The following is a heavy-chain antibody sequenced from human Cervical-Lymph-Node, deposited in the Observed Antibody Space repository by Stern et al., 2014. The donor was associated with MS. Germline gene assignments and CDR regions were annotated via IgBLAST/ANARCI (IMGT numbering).Heavy chain of an antibody. Sequence: QVQLVQSGAEVRKPGASVKVSCKASGYTFTSYPMHWVRQAPGQRLECMGWINIGNGDTKYSQKFQGRVTITRDTSSTTAYMELSSLRSEDTAVYYCARDASDGIATDWGQGTLVTVSS. CDR1: GYTFTSYP. D-gene: IGHD6-13*01. CDR3: ARDASDGIATD. CDR2: INIGNGDT. J-gene: IGHJ4*02. V-gene: IGHV1-3*04.